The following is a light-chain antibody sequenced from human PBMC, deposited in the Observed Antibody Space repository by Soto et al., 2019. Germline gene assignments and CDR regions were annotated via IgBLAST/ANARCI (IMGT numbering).Light chain of an antibody. CDR3: QESYSPLWGT. CDR2: GAS. Sequence: DIQMTQSPSSLSASVGDRVTITCQTSQSINTYLNWYQQKPGKAPKLLIYGASGLQSGVPLRFSGSGSGTDFTLTISSLEPEDFATYYCQESYSPLWGTCGQGTKVDIK. J-gene: IGKJ1*01. V-gene: IGKV1-39*01. CDR1: QSINTY.